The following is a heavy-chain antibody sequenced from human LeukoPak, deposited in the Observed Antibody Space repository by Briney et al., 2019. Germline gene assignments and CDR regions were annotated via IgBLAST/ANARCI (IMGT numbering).Heavy chain of an antibody. CDR1: GGSISSYY. D-gene: IGHD3-22*01. V-gene: IGHV4-59*01. CDR2: IYYSGST. CDR3: ARDTYYYDSSGQRGFDY. Sequence: SETLSLTCTVSGGSISSYYWSWIRQPPGKGLEWIGYIYYSGSTYYNPSLKSRVTISVDTSKNQFSLKLSSVTAADTAVYYCARDTYYYDSSGQRGFDYWGQGTLVTVSS. J-gene: IGHJ4*02.